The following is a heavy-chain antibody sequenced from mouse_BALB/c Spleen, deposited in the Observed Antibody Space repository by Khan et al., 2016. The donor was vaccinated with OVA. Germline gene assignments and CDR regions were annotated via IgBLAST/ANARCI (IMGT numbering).Heavy chain of an antibody. D-gene: IGHD1-1*01. CDR2: IDPYNGGN. J-gene: IGHJ2*01. Sequence: EVQLQASGPELVKPGASVKVSCKSSGYSFTDYNMFWVKQSHGKSLEWIGYIDPYNGGNTYTQKFKGKATLTVDKSSSTAFMHLNSLTSEDSAVYYCALIYYYGSGFDYWGQGTTVTVSS. CDR3: ALIYYYGSGFDY. CDR1: GYSFTDYN. V-gene: IGHV1S135*01.